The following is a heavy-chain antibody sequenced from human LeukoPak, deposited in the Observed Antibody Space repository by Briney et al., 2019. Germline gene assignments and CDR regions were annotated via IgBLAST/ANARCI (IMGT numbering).Heavy chain of an antibody. V-gene: IGHV4-30-2*01. CDR3: ARAATGVTPFNWFDP. Sequence: SETLSLTCAVSGGSISSGGYSWSWIRQPPGKGLVWIGYIYHSGSTYYNPSLKSRVTISVDRSKNQFSLKLSSVTAADTAVYYCARAATGVTPFNWFDPWGQGTLVTVSS. D-gene: IGHD3-10*01. J-gene: IGHJ5*02. CDR1: GGSISSGGYS. CDR2: IYHSGST.